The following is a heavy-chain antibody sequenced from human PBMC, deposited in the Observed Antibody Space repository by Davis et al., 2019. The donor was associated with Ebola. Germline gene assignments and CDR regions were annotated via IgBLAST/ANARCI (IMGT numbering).Heavy chain of an antibody. CDR1: GYTFTNYW. CDR3: ARHTPYSRTNNGMDV. J-gene: IGHJ6*02. V-gene: IGHV5-51*01. CDR2: IYPGDSDI. D-gene: IGHD6-13*01. Sequence: GGSLRLSCKGSGYTFTNYWIAWVRQMPGKGLEWMGIIYPGDSDIRYNPSFQGQVTFSVDKSITTAYLQWSSLKASDTAIYYCARHTPYSRTNNGMDVWGQGTTVTVSS.